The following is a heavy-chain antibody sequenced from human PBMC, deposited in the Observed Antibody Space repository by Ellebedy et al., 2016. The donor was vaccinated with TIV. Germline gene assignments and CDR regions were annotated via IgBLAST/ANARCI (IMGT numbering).Heavy chain of an antibody. Sequence: SETLSLTXAVYGGSFSGYYWSWIRQPPGKGLEWIGEINHSGSTNYNPSLKSRVTISVDTSKNQFSLKLSSVTAADTAVYYCARGLPKSYYYGSGSYCVDYWGQGTLVTVSS. J-gene: IGHJ4*02. CDR2: INHSGST. CDR3: ARGLPKSYYYGSGSYCVDY. CDR1: GGSFSGYY. D-gene: IGHD3-10*01. V-gene: IGHV4-34*01.